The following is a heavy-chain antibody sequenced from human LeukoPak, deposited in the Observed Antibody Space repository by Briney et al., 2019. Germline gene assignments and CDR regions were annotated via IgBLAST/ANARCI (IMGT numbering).Heavy chain of an antibody. D-gene: IGHD2-2*01. Sequence: GGSLRLSCAASGFAFSSYGMHWVRQAPGKGLEWVAFIRYDGSNKYYADSVKGRFTISRDNSKNTLYLQMNSLRAEDTAVYYCAKDHGDIVVVPAAEQIDYWGQGTLVTVSS. V-gene: IGHV3-30*02. CDR2: IRYDGSNK. J-gene: IGHJ4*02. CDR1: GFAFSSYG. CDR3: AKDHGDIVVVPAAEQIDY.